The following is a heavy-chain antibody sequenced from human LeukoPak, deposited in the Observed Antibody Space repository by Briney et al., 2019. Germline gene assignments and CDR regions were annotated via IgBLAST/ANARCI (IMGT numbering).Heavy chain of an antibody. J-gene: IGHJ6*02. CDR3: ARRDCSSTSCYGYYYGMDV. CDR1: GFTFSSHS. V-gene: IGHV3-21*01. D-gene: IGHD2-2*01. Sequence: GGSLRLSCAASGFTFSSHSMNWVGQAAGKELEWVSSISSSSSYIYYADSVKGRFTISRDNAKNSLYLQMNSLRAEDTAVYYCARRDCSSTSCYGYYYGMDVWGQGTTVTVSS. CDR2: ISSSSSYI.